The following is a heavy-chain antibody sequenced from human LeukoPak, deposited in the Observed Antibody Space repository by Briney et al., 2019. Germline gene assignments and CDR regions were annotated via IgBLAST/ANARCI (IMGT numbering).Heavy chain of an antibody. Sequence: PGGSLRLSCAASGFTFSDYYMSWIRQAPGKGLEWVSYISSSSYTNYADSVKGRFTISRDNAKNSLYQQMNSLRAEDTAVYYCARENDYGVLGRRGVFDYWGQGTLVTVSS. V-gene: IGHV3-11*06. D-gene: IGHD4-17*01. CDR1: GFTFSDYY. CDR3: ARENDYGVLGRRGVFDY. CDR2: ISSSSYT. J-gene: IGHJ4*02.